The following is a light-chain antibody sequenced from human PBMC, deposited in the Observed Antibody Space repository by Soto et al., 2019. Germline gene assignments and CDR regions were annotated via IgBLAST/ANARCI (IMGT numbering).Light chain of an antibody. CDR1: QSVSSN. V-gene: IGKV3-15*01. J-gene: IGKJ2*01. CDR3: QQYNNWPSYT. CDR2: GAS. Sequence: EIVMTQSPATLSVSPGERSTVSCRASQSVSSNLAWYQQKPGQAPRLLIYGASTRATGIPARFSDSGSGTEFTRTISSLQYEDFAVYYCQQYNNWPSYTFGQGTKLEIK.